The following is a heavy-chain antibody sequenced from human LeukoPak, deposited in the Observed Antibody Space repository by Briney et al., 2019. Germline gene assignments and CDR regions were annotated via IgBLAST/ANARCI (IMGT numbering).Heavy chain of an antibody. J-gene: IGHJ6*03. V-gene: IGHV1-2*02. CDR2: INSKSGAT. CDR1: GYSFSDNY. CDR3: VRAGRTSLTRYYYFRDV. Sequence: ASVKVSCKASGYSFSDNYLYWVRQARDHGLEWMGYINSKSGATNYAQTFEGRVTMTRDTAISTVYMELSSLTSDDTAIYYCVRAGRTSLTRYYYFRDVWGKGTTVIVS. D-gene: IGHD4-11*01.